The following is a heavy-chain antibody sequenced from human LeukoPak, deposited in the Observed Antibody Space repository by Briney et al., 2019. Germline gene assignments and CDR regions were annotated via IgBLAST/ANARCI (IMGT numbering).Heavy chain of an antibody. CDR3: ARAGGTYYDFWSGGYFDY. D-gene: IGHD3-3*01. V-gene: IGHV3-21*01. CDR1: GFTFSSYS. J-gene: IGHJ4*02. CDR2: ISSSSSYI. Sequence: GGSLRLSCAASGFTFSSYSMNWVRQAPGKGLEWVSSISSSSSYIYYADSVKSRFTISRDNAKNSLYLQMNSLRAEDTAVYYCARAGGTYYDFWSGGYFDYWGQGTLVTVSS.